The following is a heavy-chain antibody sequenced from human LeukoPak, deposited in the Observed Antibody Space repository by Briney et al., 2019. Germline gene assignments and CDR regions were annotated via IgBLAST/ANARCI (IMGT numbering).Heavy chain of an antibody. CDR3: ARDLKAYSSSGGVDY. CDR2: ISWNGGST. CDR1: GFTFDDYG. Sequence: GGSLGLSCSASGFTFDDYGMSWVRQVPGKGLEWVAVISWNGGSTGYADSVKGRFTISRDGTRNSLYLQMNSLRAEDTAVYYCARDLKAYSSSGGVDYWGQGTLVTVSS. V-gene: IGHV3-20*04. D-gene: IGHD6-13*01. J-gene: IGHJ4*02.